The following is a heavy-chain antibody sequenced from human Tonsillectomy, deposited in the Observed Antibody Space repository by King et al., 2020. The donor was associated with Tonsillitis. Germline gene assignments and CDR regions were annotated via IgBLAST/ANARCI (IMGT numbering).Heavy chain of an antibody. CDR2: ISYDGSNK. D-gene: IGHD6-19*01. CDR1: GFTFXSXG. J-gene: IGHJ4*01. V-gene: IGHV3-30*03. CDR3: AXXLWXXSGLGX. Sequence: QVQLVESGGGVVQPGRSLRLSCAAXGFTFXSXGMHWVRQAPGXGLEWVAVISYDGSNKYYADSVKGRFTISRDNSKNTLYLQMNSLRAEDTAVYYCAXXLWXXSGLGXWGXGXLVTVS.